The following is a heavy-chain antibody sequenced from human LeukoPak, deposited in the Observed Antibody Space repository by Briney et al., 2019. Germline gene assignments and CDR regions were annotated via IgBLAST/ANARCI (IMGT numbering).Heavy chain of an antibody. CDR2: IYSGGAT. D-gene: IGHD3-22*01. Sequence: GGSLRPSCAASGFTVSSNFMSWVRQAPGKGLEWVSVIYSGGATYYADSVKGRFTISRDNSKNTLYLQLSSLRAEDTAVYYCARHDSSGYPGRLHGMVVWGQGTTVTASS. J-gene: IGHJ6*02. V-gene: IGHV3-66*04. CDR3: ARHDSSGYPGRLHGMVV. CDR1: GFTVSSNF.